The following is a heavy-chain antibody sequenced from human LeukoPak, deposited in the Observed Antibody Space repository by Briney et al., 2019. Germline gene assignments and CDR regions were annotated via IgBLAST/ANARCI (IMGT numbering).Heavy chain of an antibody. D-gene: IGHD4-17*01. CDR2: TYYRSKWYN. CDR1: GDSVSSQSAA. V-gene: IGHV6-1*01. CDR3: ARDVGHDYGDTGGAFDI. J-gene: IGHJ3*02. Sequence: SQTLSLTCAISGDSVSSQSAAWNWIRQSPSRGLEWLGRTYYRSKWYNDYAVSVKSRITINPDTSKNQFSLQLNSVTPEDTAVYYCARDVGHDYGDTGGAFDIWGQGTMVTVSS.